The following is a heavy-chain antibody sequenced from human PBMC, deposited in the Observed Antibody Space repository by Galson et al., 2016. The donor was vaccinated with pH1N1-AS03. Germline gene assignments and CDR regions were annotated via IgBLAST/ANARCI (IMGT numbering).Heavy chain of an antibody. D-gene: IGHD1-7*01. CDR1: GDSISSVSLY. CDR2: IYYSGGST. Sequence: SETLSLTCPVSGDSISSVSLYWGWIRQPPGQWLEWIWSIYYSGGSTYSSPTLQSRLSMSVDTSRNQFSPRLISVTAADTAVYYCATRRGELLGYNWVDPWGQGTLVTVSS. V-gene: IGHV4-39*01. J-gene: IGHJ5*02. CDR3: ATRRGELLGYNWVDP.